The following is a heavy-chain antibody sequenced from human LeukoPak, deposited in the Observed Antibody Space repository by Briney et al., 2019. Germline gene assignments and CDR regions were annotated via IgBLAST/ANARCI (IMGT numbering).Heavy chain of an antibody. CDR1: GYSISSGYY. Sequence: SETLSLTCTVSGYSISSGYYWGWIRQPPGKGLEWIGTIYHSGRTYYNPSLKSRVTISVDTSKNQFSLKLSSVTAADTAVYYCARGVSSWGKFDYWGQGTLVTVSS. CDR2: IYHSGRT. D-gene: IGHD6-13*01. V-gene: IGHV4-38-2*02. J-gene: IGHJ4*02. CDR3: ARGVSSWGKFDY.